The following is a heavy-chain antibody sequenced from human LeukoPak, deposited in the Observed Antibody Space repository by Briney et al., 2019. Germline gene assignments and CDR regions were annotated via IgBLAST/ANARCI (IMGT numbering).Heavy chain of an antibody. Sequence: SETLSLTCTVSGGSVSSSNYYWGWIRQPPGKGLEWIGSIYYGGSTYSNPSLKSRVTISVDTSKNQFSLKLSSVTAADTAVYYCASPKYYYDSSGFYSGYYFDYWGQGALVTVSS. D-gene: IGHD3-22*01. V-gene: IGHV4-39*01. CDR2: IYYGGST. J-gene: IGHJ4*02. CDR3: ASPKYYYDSSGFYSGYYFDY. CDR1: GGSVSSSNYY.